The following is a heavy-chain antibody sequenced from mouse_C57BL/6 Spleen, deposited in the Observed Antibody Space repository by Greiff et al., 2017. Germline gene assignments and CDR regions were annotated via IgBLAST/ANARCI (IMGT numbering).Heavy chain of an antibody. Sequence: DVQLQQSVAELVRPGASVKLSCTASGFNIRNTSMHWVKQRPEQGLEWIGRIDPADGNTKYAPKVQGKVTISADTSSNTAYLQLGRLTSEDTAIYYCARGPFYYGSGYDYAKNYWGKGTSGTVSS. CDR1: GFNIRNTS. CDR2: IDPADGNT. V-gene: IGHV14-3*01. CDR3: ARGPFYYGSGYDYAKNY. D-gene: IGHD1-1*01. J-gene: IGHJ4*01.